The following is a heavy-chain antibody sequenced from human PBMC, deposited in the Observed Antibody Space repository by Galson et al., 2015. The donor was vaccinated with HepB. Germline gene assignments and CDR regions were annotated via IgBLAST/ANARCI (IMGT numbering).Heavy chain of an antibody. J-gene: IGHJ3*02. CDR1: GFSLSTSGVG. V-gene: IGHV2-5*02. Sequence: PALVKPTQTLTLTCTFSGFSLSTSGVGVGWIRQPPGKALEWLALIYWDDDKRYSPSLKSRLTITKDTSKNQVVLTMTNMDPVDTATYYCAHAYCSSTSCKIDAFDIWGQGTMVTVSS. D-gene: IGHD2-2*01. CDR2: IYWDDDK. CDR3: AHAYCSSTSCKIDAFDI.